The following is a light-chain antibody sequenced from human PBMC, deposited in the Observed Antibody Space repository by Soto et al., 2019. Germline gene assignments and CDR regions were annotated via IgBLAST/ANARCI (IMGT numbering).Light chain of an antibody. Sequence: EIVMTQSPATLSVSPVGRATLSCRASQSISDTLAWYQQKPGQAPRLLIHGASTRAPGFPARFSGSGSGTDFTLTISRLEPEDFAVYYCQQYAGSPQTFGQGTRLEI. CDR2: GAS. J-gene: IGKJ5*01. V-gene: IGKV3-15*01. CDR1: QSISDT. CDR3: QQYAGSPQT.